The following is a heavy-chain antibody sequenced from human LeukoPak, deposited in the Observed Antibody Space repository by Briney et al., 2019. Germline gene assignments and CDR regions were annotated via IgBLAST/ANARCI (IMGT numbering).Heavy chain of an antibody. V-gene: IGHV3-7*01. J-gene: IGHJ6*02. CDR2: IKQDGSEK. Sequence: GGSLRLSCAASGFTFSSYWMSWVRQAPGKGLEWVANIKQDGSEKYYVDSVKGRFTISRDNAKNSLYLQMNSLRAEDTAVYYCARHRTTVVTRLLLRAGYGMDVWGQGTTVTVSS. D-gene: IGHD4-23*01. CDR1: GFTFSSYW. CDR3: ARHRTTVVTRLLLRAGYGMDV.